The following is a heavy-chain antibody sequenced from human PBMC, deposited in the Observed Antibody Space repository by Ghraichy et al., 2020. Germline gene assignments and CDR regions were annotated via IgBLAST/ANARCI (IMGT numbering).Heavy chain of an antibody. CDR1: GGSISSYY. CDR3: ARAFYSSSWYQYYYYMDV. CDR2: IYYSGST. Sequence: SETLSLTCTVSGGSISSYYWSWIRQPPGKGLEWIGYIYYSGSTNYNPSLKSRVTISVDTSKNQFSLKLSSVTAADTAVYYCARAFYSSSWYQYYYYMDVWGKGTTVTVSS. J-gene: IGHJ6*03. D-gene: IGHD6-13*01. V-gene: IGHV4-59*01.